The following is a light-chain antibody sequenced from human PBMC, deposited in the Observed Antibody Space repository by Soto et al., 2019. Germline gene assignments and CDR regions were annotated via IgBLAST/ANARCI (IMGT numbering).Light chain of an antibody. Sequence: EIVLTQSPGTLSLSPGERATLSCRASQTVNNNYLAWYQQKPGQAPRLLIYGASSRATGIPDRFSGSGSGTDFTLTISRLEPEDFALYYCQQYASSSWTFGQGTKVDIK. CDR3: QQYASSSWT. CDR1: QTVNNNY. CDR2: GAS. J-gene: IGKJ1*01. V-gene: IGKV3-20*01.